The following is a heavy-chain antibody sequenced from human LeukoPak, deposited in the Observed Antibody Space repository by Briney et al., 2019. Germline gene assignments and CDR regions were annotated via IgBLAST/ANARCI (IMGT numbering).Heavy chain of an antibody. CDR1: GYTFTGYY. D-gene: IGHD6-19*01. CDR2: INPNSGGT. Sequence: ASVKVSCKASGYTFTGYYMHWVRQAPGQGLKWMGWINPNSGGTNYAQKFQGRVTMTRDTSISTAYMELSRLRSDDTAVYYCARDRQWLSIGHGFDPWGQGTLVTVSS. J-gene: IGHJ5*02. V-gene: IGHV1-2*02. CDR3: ARDRQWLSIGHGFDP.